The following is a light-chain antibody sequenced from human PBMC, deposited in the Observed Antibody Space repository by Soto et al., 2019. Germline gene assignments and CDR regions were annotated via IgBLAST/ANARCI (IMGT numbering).Light chain of an antibody. J-gene: IGLJ1*01. CDR3: NSFTDSSLYV. CDR2: EVT. CDR1: SSDLGGYNY. Sequence: QSALTQPASVSGSLGQSITISCTGTSSDLGGYNYVSWYQQHPGKAPRLAIYEVTNRPSGVSNRFSGSKSGNTASLTISGLQADDEADYYCNSFTDSSLYVFGTGTKV. V-gene: IGLV2-14*01.